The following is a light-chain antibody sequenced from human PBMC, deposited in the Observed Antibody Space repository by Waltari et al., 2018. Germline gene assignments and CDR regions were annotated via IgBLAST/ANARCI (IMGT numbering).Light chain of an antibody. V-gene: IGKV4-1*01. Sequence: DFVMTQSPDSLAVSLGERATINCRSSQSVLSNNQNYLAWYQQKPGQPPKLLIYWASTRASGVPDRFSGSKSGNTASLTVSGLQTEDEADYYCSSYAGSILVIFGGGTK. CDR1: QSVLSNNQNY. CDR3: SSYAGSILVI. CDR2: WAS. J-gene: IGKJ4*01.